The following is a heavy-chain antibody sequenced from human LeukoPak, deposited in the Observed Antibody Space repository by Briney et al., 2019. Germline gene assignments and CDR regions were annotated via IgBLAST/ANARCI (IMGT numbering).Heavy chain of an antibody. CDR2: IYYSGST. CDR1: GGSVSSYY. D-gene: IGHD3-22*01. CDR3: ARAFPYYYDSSGYISLFDY. Sequence: SETLSLTCTVSGGSVSSYYWSWIRQPPGKGLEWIGYIYYSGSTNYNPSLKSRVTISVDTSKNQFSLKPSSVTAADTAVYYCARAFPYYYDSSGYISLFDYWGQGTLVTVSS. V-gene: IGHV4-59*02. J-gene: IGHJ4*02.